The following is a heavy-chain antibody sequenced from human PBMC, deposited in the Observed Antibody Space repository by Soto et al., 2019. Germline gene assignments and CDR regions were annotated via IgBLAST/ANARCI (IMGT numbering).Heavy chain of an antibody. CDR3: ARLGTQQLANDY. D-gene: IGHD6-13*01. Sequence: PRGSLRLSCAASGFTFSSYDMHWVRQATGKGLEWVAAIGTAGATYYPGSVKGRFTISRENAKNSLYLRMNSLRAGDTAVYYCARLGTQQLANDYWGQGTLVTVSS. V-gene: IGHV3-13*01. CDR2: IGTAGAT. CDR1: GFTFSSYD. J-gene: IGHJ4*02.